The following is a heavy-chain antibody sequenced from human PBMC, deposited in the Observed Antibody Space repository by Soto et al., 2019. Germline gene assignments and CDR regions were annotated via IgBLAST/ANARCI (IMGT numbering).Heavy chain of an antibody. CDR1: GGTFSSYT. CDR3: ALGYYDFLAAGNFDY. Sequence: ASVKVSCKASGGTFSSYTISWVRQAPGQGLEWMGRIIPILGIASYAQKFQGRVTITADKSTSTAYMELSSLRSEDTAVYYCALGYYDFLAAGNFDYWGQGTLVTSPQ. CDR2: IIPILGIA. J-gene: IGHJ4*02. D-gene: IGHD3-3*01. V-gene: IGHV1-69*02.